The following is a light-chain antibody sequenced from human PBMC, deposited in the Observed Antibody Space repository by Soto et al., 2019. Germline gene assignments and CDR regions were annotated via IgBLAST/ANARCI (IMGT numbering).Light chain of an antibody. Sequence: QSVLTQPASVSGSPGQSITISCTGTSSDIGGYYYVSWYQHHPGKAPKLIIYQVTNRPSGVSHRFSGSKSGNTASLTISGLQAEDEADYYCTSYSSSSTFYVLGTGTRSPS. CDR3: TSYSSSSTFYV. CDR2: QVT. CDR1: SSDIGGYYY. V-gene: IGLV2-14*01. J-gene: IGLJ1*01.